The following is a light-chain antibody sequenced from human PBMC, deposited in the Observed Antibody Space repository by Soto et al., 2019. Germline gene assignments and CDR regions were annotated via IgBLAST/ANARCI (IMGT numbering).Light chain of an antibody. CDR2: EVS. J-gene: IGLJ3*02. V-gene: IGLV2-23*02. CDR3: CSYAGSSTWV. Sequence: QSALTQPASVSGSPGQSITISCTGTSSDVGSYNLVSWYQQHPDKAPKLIIYEVSKWPSGVSSRFSASKSGNTASLTISGLQSEDEADYYCCSYAGSSTWVFGGGTKLTGL. CDR1: SSDVGSYNL.